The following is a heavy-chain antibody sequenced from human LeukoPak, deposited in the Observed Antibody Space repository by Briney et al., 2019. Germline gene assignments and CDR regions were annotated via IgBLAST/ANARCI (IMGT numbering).Heavy chain of an antibody. CDR3: AKKRGSYNSPSPYYFDY. V-gene: IGHV3-23*01. J-gene: IGHJ4*02. D-gene: IGHD1-26*01. CDR2: ISGSGGST. Sequence: GGSLRLSCAASGFTFSSYAMSWVRQAPGKGLEWVSAISGSGGSTYYADSVKGRLTISRDNSKNTLYLQMNSLRAEDTAVYYCAKKRGSYNSPSPYYFDYWGQGTLVTVSS. CDR1: GFTFSSYA.